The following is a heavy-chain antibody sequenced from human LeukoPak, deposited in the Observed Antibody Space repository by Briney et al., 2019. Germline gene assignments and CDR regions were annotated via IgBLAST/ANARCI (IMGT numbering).Heavy chain of an antibody. CDR1: GGSVSSYF. J-gene: IGHJ4*02. Sequence: SETLSLTCTVSGGSVSSYFWSWIRQPAGKGLEWIGRIYTSGSTTYNPSLKSRVTMSVDTSKNQFSLKLSSVTAADTAVYYCARDRLFGSGHRYFDYWAREPWSPSPQ. V-gene: IGHV4-4*07. CDR2: IYTSGST. D-gene: IGHD3-22*01. CDR3: ARDRLFGSGHRYFDY.